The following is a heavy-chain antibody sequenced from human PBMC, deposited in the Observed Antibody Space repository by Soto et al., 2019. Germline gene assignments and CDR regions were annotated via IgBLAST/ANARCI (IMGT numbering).Heavy chain of an antibody. CDR3: VRHWSSSGNNWFDP. Sequence: PSETLSLTCTGSGGSIRSTTYYWAWIRQSPGKGLEWIGSIYYSGTTYYHPSLKSRVTMSVDTPKNQVSLKLSSVTAADTAVYYCVRHWSSSGNNWFDPWGQGTQVTVSS. D-gene: IGHD1-1*01. CDR2: IYYSGTT. J-gene: IGHJ5*02. CDR1: GGSIRSTTYY. V-gene: IGHV4-39*01.